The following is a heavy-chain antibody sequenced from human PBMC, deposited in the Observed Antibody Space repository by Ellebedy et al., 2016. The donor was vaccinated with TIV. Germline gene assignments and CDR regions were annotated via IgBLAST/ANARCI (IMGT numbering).Heavy chain of an antibody. J-gene: IGHJ6*02. CDR2: IYSGGST. Sequence: GESLKISCAASGFTVSSNYMSWVRQAPGKGLEWVSVIYSGGSTYYADSVKGRFTISRDNSKNTLYLQMNSLRAEDTAVYYCARERSVVVAATEVYGMDVWGQGTTVTVSS. CDR1: GFTVSSNY. CDR3: ARERSVVVAATEVYGMDV. D-gene: IGHD2-15*01. V-gene: IGHV3-53*01.